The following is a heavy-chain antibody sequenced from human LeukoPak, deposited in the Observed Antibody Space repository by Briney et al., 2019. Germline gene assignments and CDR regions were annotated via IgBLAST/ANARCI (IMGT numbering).Heavy chain of an antibody. CDR3: AKDLSYDFWSGYSLDY. J-gene: IGHJ4*02. CDR2: IGGSGGST. CDR1: GFTFSDYY. D-gene: IGHD3-3*01. V-gene: IGHV3-23*01. Sequence: PGGSLRLSCAASGFTFSDYYMSWIRQAPGKGLEWVSAIGGSGGSTYYADSVKGRFTISRDNSKNTLYLQMNSLRAEDTAVYYCAKDLSYDFWSGYSLDYWGQGTLVTVSS.